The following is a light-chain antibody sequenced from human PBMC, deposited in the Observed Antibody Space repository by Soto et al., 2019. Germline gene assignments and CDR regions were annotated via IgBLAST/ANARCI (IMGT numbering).Light chain of an antibody. CDR3: QQYNNLPLT. Sequence: IVVTQSPATLSVSPGERATLSCRASQSVSSNLAWYQQKPGQAPRLLIYGASTRATGIPARFSGSGSGTEFTLTISSLQSEDFAVYYCQQYNNLPLTFGGGTKVDI. CDR1: QSVSSN. J-gene: IGKJ4*01. CDR2: GAS. V-gene: IGKV3-15*01.